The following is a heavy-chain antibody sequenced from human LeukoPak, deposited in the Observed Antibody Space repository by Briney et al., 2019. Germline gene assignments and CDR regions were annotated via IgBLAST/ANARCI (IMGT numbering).Heavy chain of an antibody. CDR1: GGSIRSYY. CDR3: ARARGYSGYEADYYGMDV. CDR2: IYTSGST. J-gene: IGHJ6*02. Sequence: SETLSLTCTVSGGSIRSYYWSWIRQPAGKGLEWIGRIYTSGSTNYNPSLKSRVTMSVDTSKNQFSLKLSSVTAADTAVYYCARARGYSGYEADYYGMDVWGQGTTVTVSS. D-gene: IGHD5-12*01. V-gene: IGHV4-4*07.